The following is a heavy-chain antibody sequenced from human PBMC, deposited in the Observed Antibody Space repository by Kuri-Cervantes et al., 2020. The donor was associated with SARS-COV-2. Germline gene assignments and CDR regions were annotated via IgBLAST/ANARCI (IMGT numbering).Heavy chain of an antibody. CDR3: AKDVAAGTRAPPEYFQH. CDR1: GFTFTSYA. V-gene: IGHV3-23*01. Sequence: GESLKISCATSGFTFTSYAMSWVRQAPGKGLEWVSTISGGGGSTYYADSVEGRFTISRDSSKNKLYLQMNSLRAEDTAVYYCAKDVAAGTRAPPEYFQHWGQGTLVTVSS. D-gene: IGHD6-13*01. J-gene: IGHJ1*01. CDR2: ISGGGGST.